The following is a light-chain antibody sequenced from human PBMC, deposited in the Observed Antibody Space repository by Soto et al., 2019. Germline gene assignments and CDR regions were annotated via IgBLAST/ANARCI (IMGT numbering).Light chain of an antibody. CDR1: SSDVGSYNC. CDR3: SSYTTSSTWV. CDR2: DVS. V-gene: IGLV2-14*03. J-gene: IGLJ3*02. Sequence: QSVLTQPASVSGSPGQSITISCSGTSSDVGSYNCVSWYQQHPGKAPRLMIYDVSNRPSGDSNRFSGSKSGNTASLTISGLQAEDEADYYCSSYTTSSTWVFGGGT.